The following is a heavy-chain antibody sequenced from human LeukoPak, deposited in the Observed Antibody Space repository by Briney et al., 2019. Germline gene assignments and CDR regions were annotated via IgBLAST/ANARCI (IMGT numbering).Heavy chain of an antibody. Sequence: SETLSLTCTVSGGSISSYYWSWIRQPAGKGLEWIGRIYTSGSTNYNPSLKSRVTISVDTSKNQFSLKLSSVTAADTAVYYCARSWGIFGVVRYAFDIWGQGTMVTVSS. J-gene: IGHJ3*02. CDR1: GGSISSYY. D-gene: IGHD3-3*01. CDR3: ARSWGIFGVVRYAFDI. CDR2: IYTSGST. V-gene: IGHV4-4*07.